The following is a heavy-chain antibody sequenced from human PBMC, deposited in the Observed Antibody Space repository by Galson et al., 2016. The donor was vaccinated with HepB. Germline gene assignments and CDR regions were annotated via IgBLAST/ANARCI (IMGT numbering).Heavy chain of an antibody. CDR2: ISSNGNTI. J-gene: IGHJ6*02. V-gene: IGHV3-48*03. CDR1: GFTFSSYE. CDR3: ARDPRSPFTVFGTDGMDV. Sequence: SLRLSCAASGFTFSSYEMNWVRQAPGKGLEWVSYISSNGNTIYYADSVKGRFTISRDNAKNSLFLQMNSLRAEDTAIYYCARDPRSPFTVFGTDGMDVWGQGTTVTVSS. D-gene: IGHD3-3*01.